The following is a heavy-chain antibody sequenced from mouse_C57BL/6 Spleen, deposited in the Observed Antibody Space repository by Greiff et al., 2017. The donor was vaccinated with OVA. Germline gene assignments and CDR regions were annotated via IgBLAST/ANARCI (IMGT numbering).Heavy chain of an antibody. CDR3: ARFYYGSSYYAMDY. CDR2: IYWDDDK. D-gene: IGHD1-1*01. CDR1: GFSLSTSGMG. J-gene: IGHJ4*01. Sequence: ESGPGILQSSQTLSLTCSFSGFSLSTSGMGVSWIRQPSGKGLEWLAHIYWDDDKRYNPSLKSRLTISKDTSRNQVFLKITSVDTADTATYYCARFYYGSSYYAMDYWGQGTSVTVSS. V-gene: IGHV8-12*01.